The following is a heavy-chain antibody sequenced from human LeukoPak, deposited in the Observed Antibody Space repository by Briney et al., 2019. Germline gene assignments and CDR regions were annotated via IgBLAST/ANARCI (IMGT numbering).Heavy chain of an antibody. CDR1: GFTVSSNY. V-gene: IGHV3-66*02. J-gene: IGHJ4*02. CDR2: IYSGGST. Sequence: GGSLRLSCAASGFTVSSNYMSWVRQAPGKGLEWVSVIYSGGSTYYADSVKGRFTISRDNSKNTLYLQMNSLRAEDTAVYYCAAVGSGSYRVDYWGQGTLVTVSS. D-gene: IGHD3-10*01. CDR3: AAVGSGSYRVDY.